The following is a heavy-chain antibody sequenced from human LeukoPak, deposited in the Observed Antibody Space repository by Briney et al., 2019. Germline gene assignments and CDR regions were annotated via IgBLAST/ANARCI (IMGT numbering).Heavy chain of an antibody. CDR3: ARIPGSGTYAPRDAFDI. D-gene: IGHD3-10*01. V-gene: IGHV4-59*10. CDR2: VYTSGST. CDR1: GGSFSGYY. Sequence: SETLSLTCAVYGGSFSGYYWSWIRQPAGKGLEWIGRVYTSGSTNYNPSLKSRVTISVDTSKSQFSLKLSSVTAADAAVYYCARIPGSGTYAPRDAFDIWGQGTMVSVSS. J-gene: IGHJ3*02.